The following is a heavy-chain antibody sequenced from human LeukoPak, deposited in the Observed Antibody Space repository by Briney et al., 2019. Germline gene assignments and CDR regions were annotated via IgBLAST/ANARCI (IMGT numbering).Heavy chain of an antibody. CDR1: GFTFSSYE. D-gene: IGHD6-19*01. CDR3: ARGGIAVAGTFAY. CDR2: ISSSGSTI. Sequence: PGGSLRLSCAASGFTFSSYEMNWVRQAPGRGLEWVSYISSSGSTIYYADSVKGRFTISRDNSKNTLYLQMNSLRAEDTAVYYCARGGIAVAGTFAYWGQGTLVTVSS. V-gene: IGHV3-48*03. J-gene: IGHJ4*02.